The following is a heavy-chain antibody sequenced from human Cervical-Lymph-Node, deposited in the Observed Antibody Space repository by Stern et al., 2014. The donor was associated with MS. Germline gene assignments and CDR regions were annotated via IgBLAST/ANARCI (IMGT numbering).Heavy chain of an antibody. V-gene: IGHV1-58*03. CDR1: GITFSQSA. CDR2: VVGIHGDT. Sequence: QLVQSGPEVKKPGTSVKVSCKASGITFSQSAVQWLRQARGQRLEWIGWVVGIHGDTNYAQSFQERVTITRDMSTSTVYMELRSLRSEDTAVYYCASERYTYYDDQRPPGGFGPWGQGTLVTVSS. CDR3: ASERYTYYDDQRPPGGFGP. J-gene: IGHJ5*02. D-gene: IGHD5-18*01.